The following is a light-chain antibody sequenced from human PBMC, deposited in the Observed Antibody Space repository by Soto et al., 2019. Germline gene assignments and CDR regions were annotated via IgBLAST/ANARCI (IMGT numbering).Light chain of an antibody. J-gene: IGLJ1*01. Sequence: QSVLTQPASVSGSPGQSITISCTGTSNDVGGYNYVSWYQQHPGKAPKLMIYDVSNRPSGVSNRFSGSKSGNTASLTISGLQAEDEADYYCCSYTSSSTYVFGTGTKVTVL. CDR3: CSYTSSSTYV. CDR2: DVS. CDR1: SNDVGGYNY. V-gene: IGLV2-14*01.